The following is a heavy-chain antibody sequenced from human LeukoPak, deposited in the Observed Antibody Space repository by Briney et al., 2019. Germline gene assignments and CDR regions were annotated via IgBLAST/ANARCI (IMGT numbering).Heavy chain of an antibody. Sequence: ETLSLTCTVSGGSISSYYWSWIRQPAGKGLEWIGRIYTSGSTNYNPSLKSRVTMSVDTSKNQFSLRLSSVTAADTAVYYCARSRYNWNDDDYYYYMDVWGKGTTVTVSS. D-gene: IGHD1-20*01. CDR2: IYTSGST. V-gene: IGHV4-4*07. CDR1: GGSISSYY. CDR3: ARSRYNWNDDDYYYYMDV. J-gene: IGHJ6*03.